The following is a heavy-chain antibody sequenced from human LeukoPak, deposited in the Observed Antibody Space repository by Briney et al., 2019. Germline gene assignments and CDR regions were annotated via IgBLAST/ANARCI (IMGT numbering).Heavy chain of an antibody. V-gene: IGHV3-23*01. D-gene: IGHD2-21*02. CDR3: AKDTLSYCGGDCPFDY. Sequence: PGGSLRLSCAASGFPFRSYGMSWVRQAPGKGLEWVSAISGSGDGTNYADSVKGRFTISRDNSKNTLYLQMNSLRAEDTAVYYCAKDTLSYCGGDCPFDYWGQGTLVTVSS. CDR2: ISGSGDGT. CDR1: GFPFRSYG. J-gene: IGHJ4*02.